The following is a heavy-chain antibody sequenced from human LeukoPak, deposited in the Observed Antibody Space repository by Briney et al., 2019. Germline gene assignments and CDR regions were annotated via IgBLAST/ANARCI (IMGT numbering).Heavy chain of an antibody. CDR2: IYSGGST. V-gene: IGHV3-66*01. D-gene: IGHD6-13*01. CDR1: GSTVSSNY. Sequence: GGSLRLSCAASGSTVSSNYMSWVRQAPGKGLEWVSVIYSGGSTYYADSVKGRFTISRDNSKNTLYLQMNSLRAEDTAVYYCARGVAGEAAAAGYWGQGTLVTVSS. CDR3: ARGVAGEAAAAGY. J-gene: IGHJ4*02.